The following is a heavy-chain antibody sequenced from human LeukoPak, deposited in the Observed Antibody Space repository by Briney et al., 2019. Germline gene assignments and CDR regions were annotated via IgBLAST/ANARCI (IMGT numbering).Heavy chain of an antibody. D-gene: IGHD6-6*01. CDR1: GGSISSYY. CDR2: IFYTGIT. Sequence: SETLSLTCTVSGGSISSYYWSWIRQPPGKGLEWIGFIFYTGITNYNPSLKSRVTISVDTSRNQFSLKLTSVTAADTAVYYCARETSSSALEYWGQGTLVTVSS. J-gene: IGHJ4*02. V-gene: IGHV4-59*01. CDR3: ARETSSSALEY.